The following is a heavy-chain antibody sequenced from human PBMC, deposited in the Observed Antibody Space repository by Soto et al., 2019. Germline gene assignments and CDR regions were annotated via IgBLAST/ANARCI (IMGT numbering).Heavy chain of an antibody. Sequence: GVLRLSCATSGFTFSNFDMHWVRQVPGKGLEWVSAIGAARDPYYLGSVKGRFTISRENAKNSVYLQMNDLRAGDSAVYYCARAYTGRLPRRADYYYAMDVWGQGTTVTVSS. CDR1: GFTFSNFD. CDR2: IGAARDP. D-gene: IGHD2-2*02. V-gene: IGHV3-13*05. CDR3: ARAYTGRLPRRADYYYAMDV. J-gene: IGHJ6*02.